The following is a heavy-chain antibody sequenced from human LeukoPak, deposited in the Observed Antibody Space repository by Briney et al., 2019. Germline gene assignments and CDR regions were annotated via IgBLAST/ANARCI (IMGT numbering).Heavy chain of an antibody. Sequence: SETLSLTCTVSGGSISSYYWSSIRQPPGKGLEWIGYIYYSGSTNYNPSLKSRVTISVDTSKNQFSLKLSSVTAADTAVYYCARDLTHYCTNGVCRDYWGQGTLVTVSS. CDR2: IYYSGST. CDR1: GGSISSYY. J-gene: IGHJ4*02. D-gene: IGHD2-8*01. CDR3: ARDLTHYCTNGVCRDY. V-gene: IGHV4-59*01.